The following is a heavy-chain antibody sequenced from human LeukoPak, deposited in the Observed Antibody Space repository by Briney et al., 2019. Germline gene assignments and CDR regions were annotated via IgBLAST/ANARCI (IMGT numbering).Heavy chain of an antibody. CDR3: AKDVAVAAPVWFDP. CDR1: GFTFSSYA. CDR2: ISYDGSNK. Sequence: GGSLRLSCAASGFTFSSYAMHWVRQAPGKGLEWVAVISYDGSNKYYADSVKGRFTISRDNSKNTLYLQMNSLRAEDTAVYYCAKDVAVAAPVWFDPWGQGTLVTVSS. V-gene: IGHV3-30*04. D-gene: IGHD6-19*01. J-gene: IGHJ5*02.